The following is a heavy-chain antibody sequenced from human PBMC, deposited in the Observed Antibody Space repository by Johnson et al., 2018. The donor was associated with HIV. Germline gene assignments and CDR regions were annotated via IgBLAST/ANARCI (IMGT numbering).Heavy chain of an antibody. Sequence: MQLVESGGGLVQPGRSLRLSCTASGFTFGDFPLAWVRRAQGRGRGGVGSFRRKANGGPTDTAPSVKAGSPIQGVDSKSSPYLQMNSLKPEDTAVYYCTTAIVVVPAAIFIGGGDRSPDAFDMWGQGTMVTVSS. V-gene: IGHV3-49*04. D-gene: IGHD2-2*01. CDR3: TTAIVVVPAAIFIGGGDRSPDAFDM. J-gene: IGHJ3*02. CDR1: GFTFGDFP. CDR2: FRRKANGGPT.